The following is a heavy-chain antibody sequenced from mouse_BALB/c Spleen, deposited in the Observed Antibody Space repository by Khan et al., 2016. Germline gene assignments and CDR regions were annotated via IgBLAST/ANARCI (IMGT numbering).Heavy chain of an antibody. J-gene: IGHJ1*01. CDR1: VYSITSDYA. CDR2: ISYSGST. D-gene: IGHD1-1*01. CDR3: ARFYYGSSYWYFDV. V-gene: IGHV3-2*02. Sequence: EVQLQESGPGLVKPSQSLSLTCTVTVYSITSDYAWNWIRQLPGNKLEWMGYISYSGSTSYNPSLKSRISITRDTSKNQFFLQLNSVTTEDTATYYCARFYYGSSYWYFDVWGAGTTVTVSS.